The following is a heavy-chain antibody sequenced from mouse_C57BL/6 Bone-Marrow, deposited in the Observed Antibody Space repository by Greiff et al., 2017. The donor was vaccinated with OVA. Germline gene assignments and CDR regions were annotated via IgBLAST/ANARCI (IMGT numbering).Heavy chain of an antibody. CDR1: GYTFTSYW. CDR2: IDPSDSET. J-gene: IGHJ1*03. Sequence: QVHVKQPGAELVRPGSSVKLSCKASGYTFTSYWMHWVKQRPIQGLEWIGNIDPSDSETHYNQKFKDKATLTVDKSSSTAYMQLSSLTSEDSAVYYCARGGGKGGYFDVWGTGTTVTVSS. V-gene: IGHV1-52*01. CDR3: ARGGGKGGYFDV.